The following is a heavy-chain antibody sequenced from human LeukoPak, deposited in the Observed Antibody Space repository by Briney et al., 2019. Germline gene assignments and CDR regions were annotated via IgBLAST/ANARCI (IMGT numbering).Heavy chain of an antibody. J-gene: IGHJ5*02. D-gene: IGHD3-22*01. Sequence: KPSETLSLTCTVSGGSISSYYWSWIRQPPGKGLEWIGYIYYSGSTNYNPSLKSRVTISVDTSKNQFSLKLSSVTAADTAVYYCARVPLSSGYYYDWFDPWGQGTLVTVSS. CDR1: GGSISSYY. CDR2: IYYSGST. V-gene: IGHV4-59*01. CDR3: ARVPLSSGYYYDWFDP.